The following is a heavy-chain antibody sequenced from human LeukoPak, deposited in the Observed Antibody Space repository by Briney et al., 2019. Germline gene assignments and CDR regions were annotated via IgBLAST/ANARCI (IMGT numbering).Heavy chain of an antibody. CDR3: ARDRRGIGKAFDI. Sequence: PGGSLRLSCAASGFTFSSYAMSWVRQAPGKGLEWVSAISSSNSYIYYADSMKGRFTISRDNAKNSLYLQMNSLRAEDTAVYYCARDRRGIGKAFDIWGQGTMVTVSS. CDR2: ISSSNSYI. J-gene: IGHJ3*02. D-gene: IGHD1-26*01. CDR1: GFTFSSYA. V-gene: IGHV3-21*01.